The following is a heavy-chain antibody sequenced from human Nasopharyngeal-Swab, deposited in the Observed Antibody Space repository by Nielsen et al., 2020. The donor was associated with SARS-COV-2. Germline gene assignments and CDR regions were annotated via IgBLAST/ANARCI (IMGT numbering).Heavy chain of an antibody. CDR2: IYHSGST. Sequence: SETLSLTCAVSGYSISSGYYWGWIRQPPGKGLEWIGSIYHSGSTYYNPSLKSRVTISVDTSKNQFSLKLSSVTAADTAVYYCARRGGDIVVVPADGTHYYYGMDVWGQGTTVTVSS. CDR1: GYSISSGYY. V-gene: IGHV4-38-2*01. J-gene: IGHJ6*02. CDR3: ARRGGDIVVVPADGTHYYYGMDV. D-gene: IGHD2-2*01.